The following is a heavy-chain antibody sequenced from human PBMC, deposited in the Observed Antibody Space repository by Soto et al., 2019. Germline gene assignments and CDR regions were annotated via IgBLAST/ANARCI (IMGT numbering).Heavy chain of an antibody. D-gene: IGHD6-19*01. Sequence: QVQLVESGGGVVQPGRSLSLSCAASGFTFSSYGMHWVRQAPGKGLEWVAVIWYDGSNKYYADSVKGRFTISRDNSKNTLYLQMNSLRAEDTAVYYCARDLGSSGWYGSVDYWGQGTLVTVSS. CDR1: GFTFSSYG. CDR2: IWYDGSNK. V-gene: IGHV3-33*01. CDR3: ARDLGSSGWYGSVDY. J-gene: IGHJ4*02.